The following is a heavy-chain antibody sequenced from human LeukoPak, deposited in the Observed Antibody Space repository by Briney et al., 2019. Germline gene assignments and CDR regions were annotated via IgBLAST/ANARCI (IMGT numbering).Heavy chain of an antibody. V-gene: IGHV3-30*04. Sequence: GGSLRLSCAASGFTFNNYALHWVRQAPGKGLEWVAIISFDGSNKYYADSVKGRFTISRDNSKNTLFLQMNSLRAEDTAVYYCARDREYYNILTGYKVSHYFDYWGQGTLVTVSS. D-gene: IGHD3-9*01. CDR2: ISFDGSNK. CDR3: ARDREYYNILTGYKVSHYFDY. CDR1: GFTFNNYA. J-gene: IGHJ4*02.